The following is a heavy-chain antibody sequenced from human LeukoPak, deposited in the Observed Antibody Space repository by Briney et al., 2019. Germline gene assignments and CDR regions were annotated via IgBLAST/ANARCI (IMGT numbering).Heavy chain of an antibody. CDR2: INHSGST. V-gene: IGHV4-34*01. Sequence: SETLSLTCAVYGGSFSGYYWIWIRQPPGKGLEWIGEINHSGSTNYNPSLKSRVTISVDTSKNQFSLKLSSVTAADTAVYYCAREQPPSGGSGFDYWGQGTLVTVSS. J-gene: IGHJ4*02. CDR3: AREQPPSGGSGFDY. CDR1: GGSFSGYY. D-gene: IGHD3-10*01.